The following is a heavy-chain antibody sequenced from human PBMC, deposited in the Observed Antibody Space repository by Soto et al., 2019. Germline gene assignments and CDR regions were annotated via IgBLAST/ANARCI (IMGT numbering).Heavy chain of an antibody. D-gene: IGHD4-17*01. Sequence: EVQLLESGGGLVQPGGSLRLSCAASGFTFSSYAMSWVRQAPGKGLEWVSAISGSGGSTYYADSVKGRFTSSRDNSKNTLYLQMNSLRAEDTAVYYCANLKATVTTHLLWDDAFDIWGQGTMVTVSS. CDR1: GFTFSSYA. J-gene: IGHJ3*02. V-gene: IGHV3-23*01. CDR2: ISGSGGST. CDR3: ANLKATVTTHLLWDDAFDI.